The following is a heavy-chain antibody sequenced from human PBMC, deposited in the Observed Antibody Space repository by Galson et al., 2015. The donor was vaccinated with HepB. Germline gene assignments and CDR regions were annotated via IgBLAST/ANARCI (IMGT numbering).Heavy chain of an antibody. V-gene: IGHV3-73*01. Sequence: SLRLSCAASGFTFSGAAMHWVRQASGKGLEWVGRIRSKANSYATAYAASVKGRFTIPRDDSKNTAYLQMNSLKAEDTAVYYCTMGLVPWGQGTLVPVSS. CDR3: TMGLVP. J-gene: IGHJ5*02. CDR2: IRSKANSYAT. CDR1: GFTFSGAA. D-gene: IGHD6-19*01.